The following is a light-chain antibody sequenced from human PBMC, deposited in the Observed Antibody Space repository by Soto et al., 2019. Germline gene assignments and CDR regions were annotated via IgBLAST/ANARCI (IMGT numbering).Light chain of an antibody. V-gene: IGKV3-20*01. CDR3: QAYGDSPPWT. Sequence: IVLTQSPSTLSLSPGERASLSCRASQSVSGTYLAWFQQRPGQPPRLLIYGASSRASGVPDRFSGSGSATEFTLTINRLQPEDSAVYYCQAYGDSPPWTFGQGTKVDIK. J-gene: IGKJ1*01. CDR1: QSVSGTY. CDR2: GAS.